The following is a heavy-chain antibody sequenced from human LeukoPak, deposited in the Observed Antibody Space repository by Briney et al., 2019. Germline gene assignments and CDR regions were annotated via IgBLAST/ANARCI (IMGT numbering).Heavy chain of an antibody. CDR3: ARDLRYDSSGWAFDY. CDR2: IYYSGST. Sequence: SETLSLTCTVSGGSISSSSYYWGWIRQPPGKGLEWIGYIYYSGSTNYNPSFKSRVTISVDTSKNQFSLKLSSVTAADTAVYYCARDLRYDSSGWAFDYWGQGTLVTVSS. D-gene: IGHD3-22*01. J-gene: IGHJ4*02. V-gene: IGHV4-39*07. CDR1: GGSISSSSYY.